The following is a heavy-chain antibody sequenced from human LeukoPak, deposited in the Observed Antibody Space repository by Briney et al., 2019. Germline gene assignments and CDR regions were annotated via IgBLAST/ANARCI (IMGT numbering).Heavy chain of an antibody. Sequence: PGGSLRLSCSASGFTFSSYAMYWVRQAPGKGLEWVSSISGSGGNTYYADSVKGRFTISRDNSKNTLYLQMNSLRAEDTAVYYCAKVGVSGPHFDYWGQGTLVTVSS. V-gene: IGHV3-23*01. CDR3: AKVGVSGPHFDY. D-gene: IGHD2-21*01. CDR2: ISGSGGNT. CDR1: GFTFSSYA. J-gene: IGHJ4*02.